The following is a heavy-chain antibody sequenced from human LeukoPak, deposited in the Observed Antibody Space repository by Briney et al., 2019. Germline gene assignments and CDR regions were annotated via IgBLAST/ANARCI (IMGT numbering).Heavy chain of an antibody. CDR2: ICYSGST. CDR3: ARALDTAMLSQHYYYMDV. CDR1: GGSISSYY. D-gene: IGHD5-18*01. J-gene: IGHJ6*03. Sequence: SETLSLTCTVSGGSISSYYWSWIRQPPGKGLEWIGYICYSGSTNYNPSLKSRVTISVDTSKNQFSLKLSSVTAADTAVYYCARALDTAMLSQHYYYMDVWGKGTTVTVSS. V-gene: IGHV4-59*01.